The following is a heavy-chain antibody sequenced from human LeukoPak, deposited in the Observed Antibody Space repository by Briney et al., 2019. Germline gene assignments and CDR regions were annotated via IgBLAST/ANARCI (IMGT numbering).Heavy chain of an antibody. CDR3: ARSTKSRYCTNGVCYTGGAFDY. J-gene: IGHJ4*02. D-gene: IGHD2-8*01. Sequence: PSETLSLTCTVSGGSISSYYLSWIRQPPGKGLEWIGYIYYSGSTNYNPSLKSRVTISVDTSKNQFSLKLSSVTAADTAVYYCARSTKSRYCTNGVCYTGGAFDYWGQGTLVTVSS. CDR2: IYYSGST. V-gene: IGHV4-59*01. CDR1: GGSISSYY.